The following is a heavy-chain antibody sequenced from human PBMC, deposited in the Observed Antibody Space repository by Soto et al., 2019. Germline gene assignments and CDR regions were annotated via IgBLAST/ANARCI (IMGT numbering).Heavy chain of an antibody. CDR1: GGSISSGFAY. D-gene: IGHD1-26*01. V-gene: IGHV4-31*03. Sequence: QVQLQESGPGLVKPSQTLSLTCTVSGGSISSGFAYWSWIRQSPGKALEWIGNIYYSGSPYYNPFLQGRVAISVDTSKNPFSLNLRSVTAADTAIYYCAKGEAVGPGYEDWGQGTLVTVAS. CDR2: IYYSGSP. J-gene: IGHJ4*02. CDR3: AKGEAVGPGYED.